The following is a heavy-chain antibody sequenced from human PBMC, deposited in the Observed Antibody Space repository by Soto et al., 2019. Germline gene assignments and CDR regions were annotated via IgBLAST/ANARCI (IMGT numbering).Heavy chain of an antibody. CDR2: IGSTSSYM. CDR1: GFTFSSYR. CDR3: ARIEYSSSWYFDY. Sequence: EVQLVESGGGLVQPGGSLRLSCAASGFTFSSYRMNWVRQAPGKGLEWVSSIGSTSSYMFYADSVKGRFTISRDNAKNSVYLQMNSLRAEDTAVYYCARIEYSSSWYFDYWGQGTLVTVSS. J-gene: IGHJ4*02. V-gene: IGHV3-21*01. D-gene: IGHD6-13*01.